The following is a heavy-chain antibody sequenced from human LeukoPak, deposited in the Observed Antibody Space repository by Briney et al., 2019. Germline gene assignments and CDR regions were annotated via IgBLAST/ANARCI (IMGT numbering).Heavy chain of an antibody. Sequence: SETLSLTCTVSGYSISSGCYWGWIRQPPGKGLEWIGSIYHSGSTYYNPSLKSRVTISVDTSKNQFSLKLSSVTAADTAVYYCARIKWELGAFDYWGQGTLVTVSS. V-gene: IGHV4-38-2*02. CDR1: GYSISSGCY. J-gene: IGHJ4*02. CDR3: ARIKWELGAFDY. CDR2: IYHSGST. D-gene: IGHD1-26*01.